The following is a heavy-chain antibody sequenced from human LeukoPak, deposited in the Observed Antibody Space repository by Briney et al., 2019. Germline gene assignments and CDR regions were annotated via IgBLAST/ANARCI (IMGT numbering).Heavy chain of an antibody. D-gene: IGHD3-3*01. CDR1: GYTFTSYD. CDR2: MSPNSGNT. J-gene: IGHJ4*02. V-gene: IGHV1-8*01. Sequence: ASVTVSCKASGYTFTSYDINWVRQATGQGLEWMGWMSPNSGNTGYAQKFQGRVTMTRNTSISTAYMELSSLRSEDTAVYYCARVSTYFGVVTDFDYWGQGTLVTVSS. CDR3: ARVSTYFGVVTDFDY.